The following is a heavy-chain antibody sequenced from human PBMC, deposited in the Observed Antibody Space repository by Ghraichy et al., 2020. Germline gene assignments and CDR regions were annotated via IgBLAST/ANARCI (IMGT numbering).Heavy chain of an antibody. J-gene: IGHJ4*02. CDR1: GGSISSSSYY. Sequence: SETLSLTCTVSGGSISSSSYYWGWIRQPPGKGLEWIGSIYYSGSTYYNPSLKSRVTISVDTSKNQFSLKLSSVTAADTAVYYCARLPYSSGWYYFDYWGQGTLVTVSS. D-gene: IGHD6-19*01. V-gene: IGHV4-39*01. CDR3: ARLPYSSGWYYFDY. CDR2: IYYSGST.